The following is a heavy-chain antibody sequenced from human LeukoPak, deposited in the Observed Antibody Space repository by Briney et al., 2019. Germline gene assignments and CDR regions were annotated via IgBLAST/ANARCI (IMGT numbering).Heavy chain of an antibody. J-gene: IGHJ4*02. Sequence: SGTLSLTCAVSGGFISSDYWWSWVRQPPGKGLEWIGEIYHSGTTNYNPSLKSRVTISVDKSKNQFSLELSSVTAADTAVYYCATNSGWRFDYWGQGTLVTVSS. CDR1: GGFISSDYW. CDR3: ATNSGWRFDY. D-gene: IGHD6-19*01. V-gene: IGHV4-4*02. CDR2: IYHSGTT.